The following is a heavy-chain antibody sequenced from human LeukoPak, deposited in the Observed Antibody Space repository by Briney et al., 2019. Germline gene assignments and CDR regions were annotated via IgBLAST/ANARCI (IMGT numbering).Heavy chain of an antibody. J-gene: IGHJ6*03. V-gene: IGHV4-61*02. D-gene: IGHD2-15*01. CDR1: GGSISSGSYY. CDR3: ARVSCSGVSCYHYYYYMDV. CDR2: IYTSGST. Sequence: SETLSLTCTVSGGSISSGSYYWTWIRQPAGKGLEWIGRIYTSGSTNYNPSLKSRVTISVDTSKTQFSLKLSSVTAADTAVYYCARVSCSGVSCYHYYYYMDVWGRGTTVTVSS.